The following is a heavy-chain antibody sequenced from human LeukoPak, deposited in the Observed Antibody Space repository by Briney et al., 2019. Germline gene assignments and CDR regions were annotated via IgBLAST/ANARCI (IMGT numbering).Heavy chain of an antibody. CDR1: GGTFSSYA. Sequence: ASVKVSCTASGGTFSSYAISWVRQAPGQGLEWMGGIILIFGTANYAQKFQGRVTITADESTSTAYMELSSLRSEDTAVYYCARGRPLDYYYGMDVWGQGTTVTVSS. J-gene: IGHJ6*02. D-gene: IGHD6-6*01. CDR2: IILIFGTA. V-gene: IGHV1-69*13. CDR3: ARGRPLDYYYGMDV.